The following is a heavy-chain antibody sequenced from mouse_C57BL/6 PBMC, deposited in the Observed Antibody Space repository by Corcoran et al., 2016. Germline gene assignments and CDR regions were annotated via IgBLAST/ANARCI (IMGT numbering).Heavy chain of an antibody. Sequence: QVQLKQSGAELVRPGASVKLSCKASGYTFTDYYINWVKQRPGQGLEWIARIYPGSGNTYYNEKFKGKATLTAEKSSSTAYMQLSSLTSEDSAVYFCAREDYDDYAMDSWGEGTSVTVSS. D-gene: IGHD2-4*01. CDR3: AREDYDDYAMDS. J-gene: IGHJ4*01. CDR2: IYPGSGNT. V-gene: IGHV1-76*01. CDR1: GYTFTDYY.